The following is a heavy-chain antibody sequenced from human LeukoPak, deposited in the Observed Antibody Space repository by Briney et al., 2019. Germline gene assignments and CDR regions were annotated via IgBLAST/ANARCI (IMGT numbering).Heavy chain of an antibody. CDR1: GYTFTSNG. V-gene: IGHV1-18*01. Sequence: AASVKVSCKASGYTFTSNGIRGGREAPGEGGEWMGWISADNGNTNYAQKLQGRDTMTTDTSTSTAYMELRSLRSDDTAVYYCARGAGYDFWSGYVPHYFDYWGQGTLVTVSS. D-gene: IGHD3-3*01. CDR3: ARGAGYDFWSGYVPHYFDY. CDR2: ISADNGNT. J-gene: IGHJ4*02.